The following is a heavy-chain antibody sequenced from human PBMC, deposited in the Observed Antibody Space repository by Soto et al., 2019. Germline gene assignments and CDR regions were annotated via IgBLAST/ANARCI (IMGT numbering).Heavy chain of an antibody. CDR1: VGSFSGYA. CDR3: ARDRLALRFLEWLSEFDH. J-gene: IGHJ5*02. CDR2: IIPIFGTA. Sequence: SVKVSCQASVGSFSGYAISWVRQAPGQGLEWMGGIIPIFGTANYAQKFQGRVTITADKSTSTAYMELSSLRSEDTAVYYCARDRLALRFLEWLSEFDHWGHGTLVTVSS. D-gene: IGHD3-3*01. V-gene: IGHV1-69*06.